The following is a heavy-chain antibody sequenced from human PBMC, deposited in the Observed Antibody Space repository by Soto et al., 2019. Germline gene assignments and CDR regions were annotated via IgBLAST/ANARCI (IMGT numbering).Heavy chain of an antibody. CDR2: IKSKTDGGTT. CDR1: GFTFSNAW. V-gene: IGHV3-15*01. Sequence: GGSLRLSCAASGFTFSNAWMSWVRQAPGKGLEWVGRIKSKTDGGTTDYAAPVKGRFTISRDDSKNTLYLQMNSLKTEDTAVYYCTTPDTLVYWNYWKAGDYFDYWGQGTLVTVSS. J-gene: IGHJ4*02. CDR3: TTPDTLVYWNYWKAGDYFDY. D-gene: IGHD1-7*01.